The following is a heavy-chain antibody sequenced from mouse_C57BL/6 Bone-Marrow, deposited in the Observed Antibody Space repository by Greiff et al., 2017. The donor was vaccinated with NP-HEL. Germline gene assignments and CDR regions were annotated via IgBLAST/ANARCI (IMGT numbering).Heavy chain of an antibody. CDR2: ISYDGSN. Sequence: VQLKESGPGLVKPSQSLSLTCSVTGYSITSGYYWNWIRQFPGNKLEWMGYISYDGSNNYNPSLKNRISITRDTSKNQFFLKLNSVTTEDTATYYCARGEKGPRFAYWGQGTLVTVSA. D-gene: IGHD6-5*01. J-gene: IGHJ3*01. V-gene: IGHV3-6*01. CDR1: GYSITSGYY. CDR3: ARGEKGPRFAY.